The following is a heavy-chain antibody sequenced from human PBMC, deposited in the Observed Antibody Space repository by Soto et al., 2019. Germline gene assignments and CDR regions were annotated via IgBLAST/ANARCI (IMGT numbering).Heavy chain of an antibody. D-gene: IGHD6-13*01. CDR3: ARDRSSRVMDV. CDR2: IKTDGSST. CDR1: GFTFSSYW. Sequence: EVQLVESGGGLVQPGGSLRLSCAASGFTFSSYWMHWVRQAPGKGLVWVSRIKTDGSSTDYADSVKGRFTISRDNAKNTLYLQMNSLRADDTAVYYCARDRSSRVMDVWGQGTTVTVSS. V-gene: IGHV3-74*01. J-gene: IGHJ6*02.